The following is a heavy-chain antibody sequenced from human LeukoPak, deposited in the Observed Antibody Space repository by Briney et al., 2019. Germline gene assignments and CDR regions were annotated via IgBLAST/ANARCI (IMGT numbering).Heavy chain of an antibody. J-gene: IGHJ4*02. V-gene: IGHV3-23*01. D-gene: IGHD1-14*01. CDR1: EFTFSSHA. CDR3: AKGEPHVDY. CDR2: ISAGGGSI. Sequence: PGGSLRLSCAASEFTFSSHAMSWVRQAPGKGLEWVSAISAGGGSIYYADSVKGRFTISRDNYKSTLYLLMNSLRAEDTAVYYCAKGEPHVDYWGQGTLVTVSS.